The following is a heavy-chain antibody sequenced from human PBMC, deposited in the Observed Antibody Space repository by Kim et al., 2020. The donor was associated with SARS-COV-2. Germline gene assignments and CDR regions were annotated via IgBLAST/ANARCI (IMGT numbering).Heavy chain of an antibody. CDR3: AKCAAAMVEYFDD. D-gene: IGHD2-2*01. Sequence: YADSVKGRFTISRDNSKNTLYLQMNSLRAEDTPVYYCAKCAAAMVEYFDDWGQGTLVTVSS. V-gene: IGHV3-23*01. J-gene: IGHJ4*02.